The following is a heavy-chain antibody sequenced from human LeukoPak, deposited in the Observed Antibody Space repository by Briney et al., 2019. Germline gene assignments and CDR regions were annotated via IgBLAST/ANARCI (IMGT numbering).Heavy chain of an antibody. Sequence: SETLSLTCTVSGGSISSGGYYWSWIRQHPGKGLEWIGYIYYSGSTYYNPSLKSRVTISVDTSKNQFSLKLSSVTAADTAVYYCARERGHICSGTSCYEAPFDPWGQGTLVTVSS. CDR2: IYYSGST. V-gene: IGHV4-31*03. J-gene: IGHJ5*02. CDR1: GGSISSGGYY. D-gene: IGHD2-2*01. CDR3: ARERGHICSGTSCYEAPFDP.